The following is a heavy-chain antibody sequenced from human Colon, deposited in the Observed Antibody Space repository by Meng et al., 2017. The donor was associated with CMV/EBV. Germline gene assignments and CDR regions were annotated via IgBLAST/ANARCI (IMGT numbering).Heavy chain of an antibody. Sequence: QRRESGPRLVKSPDTLSLTCTVSGASIPSYYWSWIRQPAGKGLEWIGRVYISGNTNYNPSLKSRVTMSIDTSKNQLSLNIRSVTAADTAVYYCARDSNLSGLAYWGQGTLVTVSS. D-gene: IGHD3-10*01. CDR3: ARDSNLSGLAY. CDR2: VYISGNT. CDR1: GASIPSYY. J-gene: IGHJ4*02. V-gene: IGHV4-4*07.